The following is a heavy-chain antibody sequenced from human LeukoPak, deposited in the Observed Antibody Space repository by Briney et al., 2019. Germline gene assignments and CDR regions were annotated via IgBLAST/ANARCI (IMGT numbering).Heavy chain of an antibody. CDR1: GFTFSSYA. D-gene: IGHD6-19*01. CDR2: ISGSGGST. J-gene: IGHJ4*02. V-gene: IGHV3-23*01. Sequence: GGSLRPSCAASGFTFSSYAMTWVRQAPGKGLEWVSVISGSGGSTYYADSVKGRFTISRDNSKGTLYPQMNSLRVEDTAVYYCAKRLRSSDWHSTYDYWGQGTLVTVSS. CDR3: AKRLRSSDWHSTYDY.